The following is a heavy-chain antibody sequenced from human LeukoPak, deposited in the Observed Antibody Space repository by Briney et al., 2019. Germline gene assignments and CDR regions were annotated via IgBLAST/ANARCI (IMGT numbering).Heavy chain of an antibody. J-gene: IGHJ4*02. CDR1: GYSISTGYY. CDR2: FYHSGST. Sequence: SETLSLTCTVSGYSISTGYYWDWIRQPPGKGLEWIGTFYHSGSTYYNPSLKSRVTISVDTSKSQFSLKLSSVTAADTAVYYCARVVRYFDWLTFYYFDYWGQGTLVTVSS. D-gene: IGHD3-9*01. V-gene: IGHV4-38-2*02. CDR3: ARVVRYFDWLTFYYFDY.